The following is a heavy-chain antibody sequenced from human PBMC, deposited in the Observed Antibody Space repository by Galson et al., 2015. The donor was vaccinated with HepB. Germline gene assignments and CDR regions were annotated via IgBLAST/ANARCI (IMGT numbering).Heavy chain of an antibody. CDR1: GGTFSSYA. Sequence: SVKVSCKASGGTFSSYAISWVRQAPGQGLEWMGGIIPIFGTANYAQKFQGRVTITADESTSTAYMELSSLRSEDTAVYYCARDVGLSSGYYFGIDYWGQGTLVTVSS. CDR2: IIPIFGTA. CDR3: ARDVGLSSGYYFGIDY. V-gene: IGHV1-69*13. J-gene: IGHJ4*02. D-gene: IGHD3-22*01.